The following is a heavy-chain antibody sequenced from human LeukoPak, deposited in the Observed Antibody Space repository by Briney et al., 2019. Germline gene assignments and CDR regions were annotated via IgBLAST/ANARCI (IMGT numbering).Heavy chain of an antibody. CDR3: AKELTAIGGY. J-gene: IGHJ4*02. V-gene: IGHV3-30*04. D-gene: IGHD2-21*02. CDR1: GFTFSNYA. Sequence: GRSLRLSCAASGFTFSNYAMHWVRQAPGKGLEWVAVISFDGSNKYYADSVKGRLTISRDYSKNTLYLQMNSLRAEDTAVYYCAKELTAIGGYWGQGTLVTVSS. CDR2: ISFDGSNK.